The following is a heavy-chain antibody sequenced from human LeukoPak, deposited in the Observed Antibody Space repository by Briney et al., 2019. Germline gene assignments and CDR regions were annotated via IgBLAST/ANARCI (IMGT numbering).Heavy chain of an antibody. CDR2: IDPNNGDT. V-gene: IGHV1-2*02. D-gene: IGHD1-14*01. CDR1: AYTFTGYY. J-gene: IGHJ3*02. CDR3: ARRSRNGLDAFDI. Sequence: GASVKVSCKASAYTFTGYYLHWARQAPGQGLEWMGLIDPNNGDTKYAQKFQGRVTMTRDRSISTAYMELSRLTSDDTAVYYCARRSRNGLDAFDIWGQGTMVTVSS.